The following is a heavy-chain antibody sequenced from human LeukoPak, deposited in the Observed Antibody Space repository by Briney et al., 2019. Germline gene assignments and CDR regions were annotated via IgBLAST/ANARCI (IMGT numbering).Heavy chain of an antibody. Sequence: ASVKVSCKASGYTFNDYYMHWMRQALGQGLEWVGWINPISGGTDYAQKFQSRVTITRDTSISTAYMELSRLRSDDTAVYYCARDRGRNWGSDYWGQGTLVTVSS. V-gene: IGHV1-2*02. D-gene: IGHD7-27*01. J-gene: IGHJ4*02. CDR1: GYTFNDYY. CDR2: INPISGGT. CDR3: ARDRGRNWGSDY.